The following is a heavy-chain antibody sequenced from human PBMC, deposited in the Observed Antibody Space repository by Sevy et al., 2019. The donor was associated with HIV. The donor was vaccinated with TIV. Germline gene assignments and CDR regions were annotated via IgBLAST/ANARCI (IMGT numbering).Heavy chain of an antibody. CDR1: GGSISSYY. Sequence: SETLSLTCTVSGGSISSYYWSWIRQPAGKGLEWIGRIYTSGSTNYNPSLKSRVTMSVDTSKNQFSLKLGSVTAADTAVYYCARASSRAYSNYYYYGMDVWGQGTTVTVSS. V-gene: IGHV4-4*07. J-gene: IGHJ6*02. CDR2: IYTSGST. CDR3: ARASSRAYSNYYYYGMDV. D-gene: IGHD4-4*01.